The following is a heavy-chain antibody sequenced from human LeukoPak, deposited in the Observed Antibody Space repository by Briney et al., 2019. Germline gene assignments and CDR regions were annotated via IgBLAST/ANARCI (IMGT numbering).Heavy chain of an antibody. Sequence: GGSLRLSCAASGFTFSSYEMNWVRQAPGKGLEWVSYISSSGSTIYYADSVTGRFTISRDNAKNSLYLQMNSLRAEDTAVYYCARGFTSGSSNLDYWGQGTLVTVSS. CDR2: ISSSGSTI. V-gene: IGHV3-48*03. D-gene: IGHD1-26*01. CDR1: GFTFSSYE. J-gene: IGHJ4*02. CDR3: ARGFTSGSSNLDY.